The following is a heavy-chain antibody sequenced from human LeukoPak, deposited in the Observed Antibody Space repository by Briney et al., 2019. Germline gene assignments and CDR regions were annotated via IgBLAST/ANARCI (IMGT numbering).Heavy chain of an antibody. J-gene: IGHJ4*02. CDR3: AKDLLRYFDWLSIPGFDY. V-gene: IGHV3-23*01. CDR1: GFTFTSYA. D-gene: IGHD3-9*01. CDR2: ISTSGGRT. Sequence: GGSLRLSCTASGFTFTSYAMSWVRQAPGKGLEWVSAISTSGGRTYFADSVKGRFTISRDNSKNTLYLQMNSLRAEDTAVYYCAKDLLRYFDWLSIPGFDYWGQGTLVTVSS.